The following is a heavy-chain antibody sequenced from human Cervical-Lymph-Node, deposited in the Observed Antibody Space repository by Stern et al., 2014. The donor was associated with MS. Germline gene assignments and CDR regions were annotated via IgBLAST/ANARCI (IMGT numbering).Heavy chain of an antibody. Sequence: QVQLQESGPGLVKPSQNLTLTCDVSGDSINSGGSYWSWVRQPPAKGMEWIGSDHNSGNTYVSPSLQSRVTISVDTSKSQFFLNFSSVTAADTAVYYCARDEGIGGDYISHWGQGTLVTVSS. J-gene: IGHJ4*02. V-gene: IGHV4-30-4*01. CDR2: DHNSGNT. CDR3: ARDEGIGGDYISH. D-gene: IGHD4-17*01. CDR1: GDSINSGGSY.